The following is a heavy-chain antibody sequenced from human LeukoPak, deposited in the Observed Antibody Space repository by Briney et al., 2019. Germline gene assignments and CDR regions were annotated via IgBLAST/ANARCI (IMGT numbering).Heavy chain of an antibody. D-gene: IGHD2-15*01. V-gene: IGHV4-4*02. CDR3: ARVLNGGSFDY. J-gene: IGHJ4*02. Sequence: SGTLSLTCAVSGGSISRGNWWIWVRQPPGKGLEWIGEIYHSGSTNYNPSLKSRVAMSVDNSKNQFSLNLSSVTAADTAVCYCARVLNGGSFDYWGQGTLVTVSS. CDR2: IYHSGST. CDR1: GGSISRGNW.